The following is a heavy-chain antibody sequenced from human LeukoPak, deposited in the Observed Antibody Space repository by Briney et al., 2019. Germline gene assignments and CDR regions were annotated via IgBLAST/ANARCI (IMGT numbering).Heavy chain of an antibody. CDR1: GGSISSGGYY. V-gene: IGHV4-31*03. CDR2: IYYSGST. J-gene: IGHJ4*02. CDR3: ARGTSVVGATGDY. Sequence: SETLSLTCTVSGGSISSGGYYWSWIRQHPGKGLEWIGYIYYSGSTYYNPSLKSRVTISVDTSKNQFSLKLSSVTAADTAVYYCARGTSVVGATGDYWGQGTLVTVSS. D-gene: IGHD1-26*01.